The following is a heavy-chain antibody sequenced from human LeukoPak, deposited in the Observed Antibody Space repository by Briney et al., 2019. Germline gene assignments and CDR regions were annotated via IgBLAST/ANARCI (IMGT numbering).Heavy chain of an antibody. J-gene: IGHJ4*02. CDR1: GGSISSYY. V-gene: IGHV4-59*08. Sequence: SETLSLTCTVSGGSISSYYWSWIRQPPGKGLEWIGYIYYSGSTNYNPPLKSRVTISVDTSKNQFSLNLSSVTAADTAVYYCARHPHIAAAVDSWGQGTLVTVSS. CDR3: ARHPHIAAAVDS. CDR2: IYYSGST. D-gene: IGHD6-13*01.